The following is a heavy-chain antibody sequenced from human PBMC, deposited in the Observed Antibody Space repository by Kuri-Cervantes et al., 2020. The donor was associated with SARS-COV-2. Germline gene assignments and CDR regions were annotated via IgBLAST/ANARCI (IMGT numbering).Heavy chain of an antibody. D-gene: IGHD1-1*01. CDR1: GFTFSSYW. CDR2: IDQDGSEQ. CDR3: AAELADAFDI. Sequence: GESLKISCAASGFTFSSYWMSWVRQAPGKGLEWVANIDQDGSEQYYVDSVKGRFTISRDNSKNTLYLQMNSLRAEDTAVYYCAAELADAFDIWGQGTMVTVSS. J-gene: IGHJ3*02. V-gene: IGHV3-7*01.